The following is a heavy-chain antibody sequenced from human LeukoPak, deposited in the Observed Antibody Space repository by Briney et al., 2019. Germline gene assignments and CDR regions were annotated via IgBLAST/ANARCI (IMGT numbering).Heavy chain of an antibody. CDR2: ISGSGGST. J-gene: IGHJ4*02. CDR3: AKEVVVRGVILGYFDY. CDR1: GFTFSCYA. V-gene: IGHV3-23*01. D-gene: IGHD3-10*01. Sequence: GGSLRLSCAASGFTFSCYAMSWVRQAPGKGLEWVSAISGSGGSTYYADSVKGRFTISRDNSKNTLYLQMNSLRAEDTAVYYCAKEVVVRGVILGYFDYWGQGTLVTVSS.